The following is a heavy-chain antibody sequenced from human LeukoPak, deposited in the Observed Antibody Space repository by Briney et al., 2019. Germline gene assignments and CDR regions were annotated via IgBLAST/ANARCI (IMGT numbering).Heavy chain of an antibody. J-gene: IGHJ4*02. V-gene: IGHV3-23*01. CDR3: AKTNGDYRGRYFDY. Sequence: GGSLRLSCAASGFTFSSYAMSWVRQAPGKGLEWDSAISGSGGSTYYADSVKGRFTISRDNSKNTLYLQMNSLRAEDTAVYYCAKTNGDYRGRYFDYWGQGTLVTVSS. D-gene: IGHD4-17*01. CDR1: GFTFSSYA. CDR2: ISGSGGST.